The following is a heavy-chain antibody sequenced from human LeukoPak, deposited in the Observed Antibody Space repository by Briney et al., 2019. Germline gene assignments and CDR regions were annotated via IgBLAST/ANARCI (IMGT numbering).Heavy chain of an antibody. J-gene: IGHJ4*02. CDR1: GFTFSSYW. CDR2: IENDGSNK. CDR3: ARERLAAAAFDY. Sequence: PGGSLRLSCAASGFTFSSYWMSWVRQAPGKGLEWVAFIENDGSNKYYADSVRGRFTISRDNSKNTLYLQMNSLRAEDTAVYYCARERLAAAAFDYWGQGTLVTVSS. V-gene: IGHV3-30*02. D-gene: IGHD6-13*01.